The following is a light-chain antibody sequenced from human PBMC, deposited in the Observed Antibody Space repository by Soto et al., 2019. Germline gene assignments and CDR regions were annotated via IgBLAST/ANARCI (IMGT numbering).Light chain of an antibody. CDR3: QQYNNWPLT. Sequence: FVLTQSPGTLSLSPGERATLSCRASQTVRNNYLAWYQQKPGQAPRLLIYDASSRATGIPDRFSGGGSGTEFTLTISRLEPEDFAVYYCQQYNNWPLTFGGGTKVDIK. J-gene: IGKJ4*01. V-gene: IGKV3-20*01. CDR1: QTVRNNY. CDR2: DAS.